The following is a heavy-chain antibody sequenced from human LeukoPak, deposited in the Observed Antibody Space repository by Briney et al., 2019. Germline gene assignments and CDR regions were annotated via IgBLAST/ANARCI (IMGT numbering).Heavy chain of an antibody. CDR2: INPNSGGT. D-gene: IGHD5-18*01. V-gene: IGHV1-2*02. J-gene: IGHJ4*02. CDR1: GYTFTGYY. Sequence: ASVKVSCKASGYTFTGYYMHWVRQAPGQGLEWMGWINPNSGGTNYAQKFQGRFTMTRDTSISTAYMELSRLRSDDTAVYYCARVYYGYSYGPGGYWGQGTLVTVSS. CDR3: ARVYYGYSYGPGGY.